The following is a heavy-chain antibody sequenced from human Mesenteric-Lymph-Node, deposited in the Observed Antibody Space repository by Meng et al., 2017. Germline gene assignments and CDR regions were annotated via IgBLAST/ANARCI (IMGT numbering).Heavy chain of an antibody. D-gene: IGHD3-9*01. J-gene: IGHJ4*02. CDR3: ASSPGYYDTLTGYYSPYFDY. V-gene: IGHV3-30*04. Sequence: GESLKISCAASGFTFSSYAMHWVRQAPGKGLEWVAVISYDGSNKYYADSVKGRFTISRDNSKNTLYLQMNSLRAEDTAVYYCASSPGYYDTLTGYYSPYFDYWGRGTLVTVSS. CDR2: ISYDGSNK. CDR1: GFTFSSYA.